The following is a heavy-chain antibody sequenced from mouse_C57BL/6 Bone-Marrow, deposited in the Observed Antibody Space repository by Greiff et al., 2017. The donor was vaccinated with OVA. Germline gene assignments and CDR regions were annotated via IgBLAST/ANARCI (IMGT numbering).Heavy chain of an antibody. CDR2: IDPSDSET. V-gene: IGHV1-52*01. J-gene: IGHJ1*03. CDR3: ARRRKGYFDV. CDR1: GYTFTSYW. Sequence: QVQLKQSGAELVRPGSSVKLSCKASGYTFTSYWMHWVKQRPIQGLEWIGNIDPSDSETHYNQKFKDKATLTVDKSSSTAYMQLSSLTSEDSAVYYCARRRKGYFDVWGTGTTVTVSS.